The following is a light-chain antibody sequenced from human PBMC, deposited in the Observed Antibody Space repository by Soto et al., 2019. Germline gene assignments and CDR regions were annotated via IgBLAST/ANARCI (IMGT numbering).Light chain of an antibody. J-gene: IGKJ1*01. Sequence: EMVVTQSPATLSLSPGQIATLSCRASQSVSSYLAWYQQQPGQAPRLLIYDASNRATGIPARFSGSGSGTEFTLTISSLQSEDFAVYYCQQYNNWPTWTFGQGTKVDIK. CDR1: QSVSSY. V-gene: IGKV3D-15*01. CDR2: DAS. CDR3: QQYNNWPTWT.